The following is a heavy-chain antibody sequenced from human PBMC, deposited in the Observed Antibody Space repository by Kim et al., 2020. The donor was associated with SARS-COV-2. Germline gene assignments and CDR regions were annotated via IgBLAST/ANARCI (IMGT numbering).Heavy chain of an antibody. CDR3: ARGSGWAFDY. Sequence: NTKFSQKFQGRFTITRDTSASTAYMELTSLRSEDTAIYYCARGSGWAFDYWGQGTLVTVAS. D-gene: IGHD6-19*01. V-gene: IGHV1-3*01. J-gene: IGHJ4*02. CDR2: NT.